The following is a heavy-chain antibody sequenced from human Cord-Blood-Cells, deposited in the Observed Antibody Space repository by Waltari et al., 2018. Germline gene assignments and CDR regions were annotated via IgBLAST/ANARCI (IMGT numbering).Heavy chain of an antibody. CDR3: AKVAVLVRGANDY. J-gene: IGHJ4*02. D-gene: IGHD3-10*01. CDR1: GFTCSSYG. Sequence: QVQLVESGGGVVQPGGSLSISCAASGFTCSSYGMHWVRQAPGKGLEWVAFIRYDGSNKYYADSVKGRFTISRDNSKNTLYLQMNSLRAEDTAVYYCAKVAVLVRGANDYWGQGTLVTVSS. V-gene: IGHV3-30*02. CDR2: IRYDGSNK.